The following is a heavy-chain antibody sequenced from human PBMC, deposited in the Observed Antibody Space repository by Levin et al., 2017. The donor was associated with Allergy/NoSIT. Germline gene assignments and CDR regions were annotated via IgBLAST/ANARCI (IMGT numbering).Heavy chain of an antibody. V-gene: IGHV3-23*01. D-gene: IGHD2-21*01. CDR1: GFTFSNCG. J-gene: IGHJ4*02. CDR2: ISGNGVST. CDR3: AKDRRVGENYGYFDY. Sequence: PGGSLRLSCAASGFTFSNCGMSWVRQAPGKGLEWVSSISGNGVSTYSAVSAKGRFTISRDNSKNTLYLQMDSLRAEDTAAYYCAKDRRVGENYGYFDYSGQGILVTVSP.